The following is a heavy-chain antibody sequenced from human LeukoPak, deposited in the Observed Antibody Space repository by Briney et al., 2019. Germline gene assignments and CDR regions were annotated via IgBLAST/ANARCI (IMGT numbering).Heavy chain of an antibody. D-gene: IGHD4-11*01. J-gene: IGHJ5*02. Sequence: ASVTVSFTASGYTFTGHYMHWVRQAPGQGLEGMGWIYPTSGDIDYSHIFEDRVTMTRDTSISTAYMELSSLRSEDTAVYYCARAPGLYSNYVILSESWFDPWGQGTLVTVSS. V-gene: IGHV1-2*02. CDR3: ARAPGLYSNYVILSESWFDP. CDR2: IYPTSGDI. CDR1: GYTFTGHY.